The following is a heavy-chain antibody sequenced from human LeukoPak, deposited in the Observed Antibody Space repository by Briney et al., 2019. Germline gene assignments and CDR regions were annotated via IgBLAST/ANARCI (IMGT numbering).Heavy chain of an antibody. Sequence: PGGSLRLSCAASGFTFSDYYMSWIRQAPGKGLEWVSYISSSGSTIYYADSVKGRFTISRDNAKNSLYLQMNSLRAEDTAVYYCARDRYGPFYYYYMDVWGKGTTVTISS. CDR3: ARDRYGPFYYYYMDV. CDR2: ISSSGSTI. D-gene: IGHD4-17*01. V-gene: IGHV3-11*04. CDR1: GFTFSDYY. J-gene: IGHJ6*03.